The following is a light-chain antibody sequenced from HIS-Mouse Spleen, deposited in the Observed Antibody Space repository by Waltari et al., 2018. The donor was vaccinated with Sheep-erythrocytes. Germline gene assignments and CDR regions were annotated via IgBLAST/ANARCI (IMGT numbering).Light chain of an antibody. V-gene: IGLV2-23*01. CDR2: EGS. CDR3: CSYAGSSTPWV. CDR1: SSDVGSYNL. J-gene: IGLJ3*02. Sequence: QSALTQPASVSGSPGQSITISCTGTSSDVGSYNLVSWYQQHPGKAPKLMIYEGSKRPSGVTNRVAGYKCGNTASLTISGLQAEDEADYYCCSYAGSSTPWVFGGGTKLTVL.